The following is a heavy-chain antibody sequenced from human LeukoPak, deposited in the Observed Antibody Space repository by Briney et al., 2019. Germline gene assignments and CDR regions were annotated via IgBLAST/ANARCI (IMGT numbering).Heavy chain of an antibody. CDR2: ISGSGGST. Sequence: PGGSLRLSCAASGFTFSNYAMSWVRQAPGKGLEWVSGISGSGGSTYYADSVKGRFTISRDNSKNTLYLQMNSLRAEDTAVYYCAKSDDYNDRYYFVSWGQGTLVTVSS. D-gene: IGHD5-24*01. J-gene: IGHJ4*02. CDR1: GFTFSNYA. CDR3: AKSDDYNDRYYFVS. V-gene: IGHV3-23*01.